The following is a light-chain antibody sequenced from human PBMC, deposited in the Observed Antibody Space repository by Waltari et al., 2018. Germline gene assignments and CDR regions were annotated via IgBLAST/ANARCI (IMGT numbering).Light chain of an antibody. Sequence: EIVLTQSPATLSLSPGERATLSCRASQSASKYVAWYQKRHGKAPRLLIYDAPNRATGVPDRFDAFGSGTDFTLTFRGLNPEDSAVYSCQQRNDWPLTFGGGTRVEIK. CDR3: QQRNDWPLT. V-gene: IGKV3-11*01. J-gene: IGKJ4*01. CDR1: QSASKY. CDR2: DAP.